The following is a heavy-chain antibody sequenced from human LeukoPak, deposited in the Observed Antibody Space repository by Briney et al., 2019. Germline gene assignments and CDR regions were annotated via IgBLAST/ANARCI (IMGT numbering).Heavy chain of an antibody. Sequence: GAAVKETCTASGGTFSSYAISWVRQAPGQGLEWMGGIIPIFGTANYAQKFQGRVTITADESTSTAYMELSSLRSEDTAVYYCARDCMVRGVVCRWGEGTLVAVSS. CDR3: ARDCMVRGVVCR. D-gene: IGHD3-10*01. V-gene: IGHV1-69*13. J-gene: IGHJ1*01. CDR1: GGTFSSYA. CDR2: IIPIFGTA.